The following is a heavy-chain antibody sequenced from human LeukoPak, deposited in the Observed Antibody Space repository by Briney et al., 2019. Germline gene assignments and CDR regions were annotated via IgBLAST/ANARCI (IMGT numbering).Heavy chain of an antibody. J-gene: IGHJ4*02. CDR1: GFTFSTYA. V-gene: IGHV3-23*01. Sequence: GGSLRLSCAASGFTFSTYAMSWVRQAPGKGLQWVSLISGSGDGAHYADSVKGRFTVSRDNSKNTVYLQMTNLRAEDTAVYYCAKGYIQLWWFDYWGQGTLVTVSS. CDR2: ISGSGDGA. D-gene: IGHD2-21*01. CDR3: AKGYIQLWWFDY.